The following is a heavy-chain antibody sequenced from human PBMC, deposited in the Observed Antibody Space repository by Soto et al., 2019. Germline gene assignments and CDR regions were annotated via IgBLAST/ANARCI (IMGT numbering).Heavy chain of an antibody. CDR2: ISGSGGST. D-gene: IGHD2-2*02. V-gene: IGHV3-23*01. J-gene: IGHJ3*02. CDR1: GFTFSSYS. Sequence: PGGSLRLSCAASGFTFSSYSMNWVRQAPGKGLEWVSAISGSGGSTYYADSVKGRFTISRDNSKNTLYLQMNSLRAEDTAVYYCAKGGYCSSTSCYTPDDAFDIWGQGTMVTVSS. CDR3: AKGGYCSSTSCYTPDDAFDI.